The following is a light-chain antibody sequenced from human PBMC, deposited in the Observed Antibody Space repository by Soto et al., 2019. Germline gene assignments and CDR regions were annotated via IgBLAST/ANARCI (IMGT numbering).Light chain of an antibody. CDR3: QHYAFDSQT. CDR2: DVS. V-gene: IGKV1-5*01. CDR1: QNINYW. J-gene: IGKJ1*01. Sequence: DIQMTQSPATVSAPVGDRVTITCRSSQNINYWLAWYQQRPGSAPKLLIYDVSTLQSGVPSRFSGSHSGTDFTLTISPLQPDDFATYYCQHYAFDSQTFGQGTKVEVK.